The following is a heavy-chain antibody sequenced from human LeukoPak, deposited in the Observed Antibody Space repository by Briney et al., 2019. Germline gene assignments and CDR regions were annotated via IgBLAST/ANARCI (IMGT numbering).Heavy chain of an antibody. D-gene: IGHD3-3*01. CDR2: INPNSGGT. Sequence: GASAKVSCKASGYTLTGYYMHWVRQAPGQGLEWMGWINPNSGGTNYAQKFQGRVTMTRDTSISTAYMELSRLRSDDTAVYYCARGWYDFWSGYYGYWGQGTLVTVSS. J-gene: IGHJ4*02. CDR1: GYTLTGYY. CDR3: ARGWYDFWSGYYGY. V-gene: IGHV1-2*02.